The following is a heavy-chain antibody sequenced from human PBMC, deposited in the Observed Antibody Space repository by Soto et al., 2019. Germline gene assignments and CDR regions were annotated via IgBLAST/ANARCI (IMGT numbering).Heavy chain of an antibody. CDR1: GFTFGDYA. D-gene: IGHD3-3*01. V-gene: IGHV3-49*03. CDR3: TREYYDFWRRSDAFDI. CDR2: IRSKAYGGTT. J-gene: IGHJ3*02. Sequence: GGSLRLSCTASGFTFGDYAMSWFRQAPGKGLEWVGFIRSKAYGGTTEYAASVKGRFTISRDDSKSIAYLQMNSLKTEDTAVYYCTREYYDFWRRSDAFDIWGQGTMVTVSS.